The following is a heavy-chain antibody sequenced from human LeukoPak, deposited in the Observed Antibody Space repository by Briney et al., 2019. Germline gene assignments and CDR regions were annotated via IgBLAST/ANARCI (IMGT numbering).Heavy chain of an antibody. CDR1: GFTFSSYS. CDR2: ISSSSSYV. J-gene: IGHJ5*02. CDR3: ARVGILNWFDP. Sequence: GGSLRLSCAASGFTFSSYSMNWVRQAPGKGLEWVSSISSSSSYVYYADSVKGRFTISRDNAKNSLYLQMNSLRAEDTAVYYCARVGILNWFDPWGQGTLLTVSS. V-gene: IGHV3-21*01.